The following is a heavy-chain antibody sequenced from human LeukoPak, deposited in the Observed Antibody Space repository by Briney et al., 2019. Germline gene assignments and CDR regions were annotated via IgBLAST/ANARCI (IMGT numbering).Heavy chain of an antibody. CDR3: AKHGELLSWFDP. V-gene: IGHV4-39*01. CDR2: IYYSGST. D-gene: IGHD1-26*01. Sequence: SETLSLTCTVSGGSISSSSKNWGWIRQPPGKGLEWIGSIYYSGSTYYNPSLKSRVTISVDTSKNHFSLKLRSVTAADTAVYYCAKHGELLSWFDPWGQGTQVTVSS. J-gene: IGHJ5*02. CDR1: GGSISSSSKN.